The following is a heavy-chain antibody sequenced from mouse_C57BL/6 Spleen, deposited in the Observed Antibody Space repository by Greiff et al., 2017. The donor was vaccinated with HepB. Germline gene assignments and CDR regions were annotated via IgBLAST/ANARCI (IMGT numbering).Heavy chain of an antibody. D-gene: IGHD2-12*01. CDR3: ASHDGYFDV. CDR2: IDPEDGET. V-gene: IGHV14-2*01. CDR1: GFNIKDYY. Sequence: EVKLVESGAELVKPGASVKLSCTASGFNIKDYYMHWVKQRTEQGLEWIGRIDPEDGETKYDPKFQGKATITADTSSNTAYLQLSSLTSEDTAVYYCASHDGYFDVWGTGTTVTVSS. J-gene: IGHJ1*03.